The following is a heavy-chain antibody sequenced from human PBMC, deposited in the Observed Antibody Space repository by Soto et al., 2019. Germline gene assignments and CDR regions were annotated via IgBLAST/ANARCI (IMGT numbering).Heavy chain of an antibody. CDR3: GRGGNSANNHSNGLDA. J-gene: IGHJ6*02. CDR1: GGSISSYY. D-gene: IGHD1-7*01. Sequence: SETLSLTCTVSGGSISSYYWSWIRQPPGKGLEWIGYIYYSGSTNYNPSLKSRVTISVDTSKNQFSLKLSSVTAADTAVYFCGRGGNSANNHSNGLDAWGQGTTVTVS. V-gene: IGHV4-59*01. CDR2: IYYSGST.